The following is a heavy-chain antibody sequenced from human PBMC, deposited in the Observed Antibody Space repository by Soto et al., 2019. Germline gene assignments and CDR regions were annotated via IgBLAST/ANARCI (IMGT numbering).Heavy chain of an antibody. CDR3: ATASSIAGRLWYFDL. CDR2: VDPEDGET. Sequence: EVQLVQSGAEVKKPGATVKISCKVSGYIFTDYYMYWVQQAPGKGLEWMGFVDPEDGETIYAEKFPGRVTITAATSTDTGYMEMSGLRSQDTAVYYCATASSIAGRLWYFDLWGRGTLVTVSS. CDR1: GYIFTDYY. J-gene: IGHJ2*01. V-gene: IGHV1-69-2*01. D-gene: IGHD6-6*01.